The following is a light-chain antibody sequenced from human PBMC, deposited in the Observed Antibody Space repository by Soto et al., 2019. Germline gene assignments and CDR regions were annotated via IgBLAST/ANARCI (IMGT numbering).Light chain of an antibody. Sequence: EIVLTQSPATLSVSQGERATLSCRASQTVSSNLAWYQQKPGQPPRLLIYGTSTRATGVPVRFSGSGSGTEFTLSISSLQSEDFAVYYCHQYNFWPSFGQGTKVDIK. CDR3: HQYNFWPS. CDR2: GTS. J-gene: IGKJ1*01. CDR1: QTVSSN. V-gene: IGKV3-15*01.